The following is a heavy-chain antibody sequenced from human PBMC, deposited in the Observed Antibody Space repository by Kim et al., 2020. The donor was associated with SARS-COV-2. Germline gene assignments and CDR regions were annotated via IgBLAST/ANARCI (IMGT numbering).Heavy chain of an antibody. CDR1: GDSVSSNYAG. CDR2: TYYRSNWNY. J-gene: IGHJ4*02. CDR3: ARSEHLGRGFRH. V-gene: IGHV6-1*01. Sequence: SQTLSLTCAISGDSVSSNYAGWNWIRESPPRGLEWLGRTYYRSNWNYDFAISVKSRMNINPDTSKNQFSLQLHSVTPDDTGVYYCARSEHLGRGFRHWGQGILVTVSS. D-gene: IGHD1-26*01.